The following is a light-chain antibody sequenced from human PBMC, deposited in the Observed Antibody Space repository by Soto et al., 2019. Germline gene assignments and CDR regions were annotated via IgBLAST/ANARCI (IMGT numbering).Light chain of an antibody. V-gene: IGLV3-21*02. CDR2: DIR. CDR3: QVWDSSSDHYV. J-gene: IGLJ1*01. Sequence: SYELTQPPSVSVAPGQTARITCGADNIGGKSVHWYQQKTGLAPVLVVYDIRDRPSGIPERFSGSNSGNTATLTISRVEAGDEADYYCQVWDSSSDHYVFGTGTKVTVL. CDR1: NIGGKS.